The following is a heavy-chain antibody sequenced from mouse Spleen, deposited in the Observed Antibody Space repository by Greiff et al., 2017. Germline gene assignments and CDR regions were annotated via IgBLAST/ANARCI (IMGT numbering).Heavy chain of an antibody. CDR1: GYTFTSYW. J-gene: IGHJ3*01. D-gene: IGHD2-1*01. Sequence: VQLQQSGAELVKPGASVKMSCKASGYTFTSYWITWVKQRPGQGLEWIGDIYPGSGSTNYNEKFKSKATLTVDTSSSTAYMQLSSLTSEDSAVYYCASPIYYGNHGGFAYWGQGTLVTVSA. CDR2: IYPGSGST. V-gene: IGHV1-55*01. CDR3: ASPIYYGNHGGFAY.